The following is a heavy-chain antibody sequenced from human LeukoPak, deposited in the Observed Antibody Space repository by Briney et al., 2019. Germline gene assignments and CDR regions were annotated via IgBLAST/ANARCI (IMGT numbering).Heavy chain of an antibody. Sequence: GRSLRLSCAASGFTFSSYGMHWVRQAPGKGLEWVAVIWYDGSNKYYADSVKGRFTISRDNSKNTLYLQMNSLRAEDTAVYYCAKVQLERRELLPNFDYWGQGTLVTVSS. CDR3: AKVQLERRELLPNFDY. CDR2: IWYDGSNK. J-gene: IGHJ4*02. CDR1: GFTFSSYG. D-gene: IGHD1-1*01. V-gene: IGHV3-33*06.